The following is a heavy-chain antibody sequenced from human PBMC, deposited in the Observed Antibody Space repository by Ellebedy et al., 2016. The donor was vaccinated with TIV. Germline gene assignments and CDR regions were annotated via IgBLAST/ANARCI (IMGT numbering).Heavy chain of an antibody. CDR2: TSYDGGQK. J-gene: IGHJ6*02. D-gene: IGHD1-26*01. CDR3: ARDVGGIYYYGMDV. CDR1: GFIFSTYG. Sequence: GESLKISCAASGFIFSTYGMHWVRQAPGKGLEWVAVTSYDGGQKYYADSVKGRFTISRDNSKNTVFLQMNSLRAEDTSVYYCARDVGGIYYYGMDVWGQGTTVTVSS. V-gene: IGHV3-30*03.